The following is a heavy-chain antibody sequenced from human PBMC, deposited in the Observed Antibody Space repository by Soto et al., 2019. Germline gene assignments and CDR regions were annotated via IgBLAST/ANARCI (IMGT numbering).Heavy chain of an antibody. CDR2: FFSGST. D-gene: IGHD6-13*01. CDR3: ATTRGLAVGGSFNY. J-gene: IGHJ4*02. CDR1: GGSITSRSSY. V-gene: IGHV4-39*01. Sequence: SETLSLTCSVSGGSITSRSSYWAWIRQPPGKGLEWIGAFFSGSTFSNPSLRSRVTISKDTSRNQFSLKLTSVAATDTAMYYCATTRGLAVGGSFNYWGQGALVTVSS.